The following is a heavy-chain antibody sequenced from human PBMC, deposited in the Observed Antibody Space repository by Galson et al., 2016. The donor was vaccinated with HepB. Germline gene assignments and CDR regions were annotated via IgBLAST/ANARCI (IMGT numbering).Heavy chain of an antibody. V-gene: IGHV3-66*01. D-gene: IGHD3-16*01. CDR1: AFSVSDNY. CDR2: IYTAGTT. CDR3: TRDRLRGYYGMDV. Sequence: SLRLSCAGSAFSVSDNYMSWVRQAPGRGLEWVSMIYTAGTTYYADSVKDRFTISGDNSKNTLYLQMNSLRAEDTAVYYCTRDRLRGYYGMDVWGQGTTVIGSS. J-gene: IGHJ6*02.